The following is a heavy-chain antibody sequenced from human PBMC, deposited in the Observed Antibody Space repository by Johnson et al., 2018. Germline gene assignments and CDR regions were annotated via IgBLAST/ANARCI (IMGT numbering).Heavy chain of an antibody. CDR1: GGTFSRSA. CDR2: IVPIFGTS. J-gene: IGHJ2*01. Sequence: QVQLVQSGAEVKKPGSSVKVSCKASGGTFSRSAISWVRQAPGQGPEWMGGIVPIFGTSNYAQKFQGRLRITADKSTNTAYMNLTSLRSEDTAVYYCARAPEDKPSWYYDLWGRGTLVSVSS. V-gene: IGHV1-69*14. CDR3: ARAPEDKPSWYYDL. D-gene: IGHD2-15*01.